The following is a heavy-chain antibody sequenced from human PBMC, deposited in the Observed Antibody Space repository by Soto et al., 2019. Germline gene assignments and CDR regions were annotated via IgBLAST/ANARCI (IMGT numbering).Heavy chain of an antibody. Sequence: GGSLRLSCAASGFAFSNYWMHWVRQAPGKGLVWVARINIDGTTTLHADSVKGRFTISRDNAKNTLYLQMNSLRAEDTALYFCARITLPLVRYGAYDCWGQGTLVTVSS. CDR2: INIDGTTT. CDR3: ARITLPLVRYGAYDC. J-gene: IGHJ4*02. D-gene: IGHD4-17*01. CDR1: GFAFSNYW. V-gene: IGHV3-74*01.